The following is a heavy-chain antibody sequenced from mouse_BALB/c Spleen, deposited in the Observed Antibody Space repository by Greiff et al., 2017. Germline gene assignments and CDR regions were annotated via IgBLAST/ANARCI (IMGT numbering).Heavy chain of an antibody. CDR2: ISSGGSYT. D-gene: IGHD2-1*01. V-gene: IGHV5-9-4*01. CDR3: ARDQGGNFYAMDY. CDR1: GFTFSSYA. Sequence: EVKLMESGGGLVKPGGSLKLSCAASGFTFSSYAMSWVRQSPEKRLEWVAEISSGGSYTYYPDTVTGRFTISRDNAKNTLYLEMSSLRSEDTAMYYCARDQGGNFYAMDYWGQGTSVTVSS. J-gene: IGHJ4*01.